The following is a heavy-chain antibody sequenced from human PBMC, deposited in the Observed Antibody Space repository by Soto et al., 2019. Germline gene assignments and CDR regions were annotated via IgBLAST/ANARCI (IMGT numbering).Heavy chain of an antibody. CDR2: ISYDGSNK. V-gene: IGHV3-30-3*01. J-gene: IGHJ4*02. CDR3: ARGSEVTYYYDSSGYYPPDY. Sequence: PGGSLRLSCAASGFTFSSYAMHWVRQAPGKGLEWVAVISYDGSNKFYADSVKGRFTISRDNSKNTLYLQMNSLRAEDTAVYYCARGSEVTYYYDSSGYYPPDYWGQGTLVTVSS. CDR1: GFTFSSYA. D-gene: IGHD3-22*01.